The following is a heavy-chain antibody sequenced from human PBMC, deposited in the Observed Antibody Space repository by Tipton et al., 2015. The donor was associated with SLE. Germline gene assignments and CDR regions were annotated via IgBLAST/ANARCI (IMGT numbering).Heavy chain of an antibody. CDR2: LNHSGST. J-gene: IGHJ3*02. CDR3: ARGLGVVVAVAFDI. V-gene: IGHV4-34*01. Sequence: TLSLTCTVYGGSFSGYYWSWIRQPPGKGLEWIGELNHSGSTNYNPSLKSRVTISVDTSKNQFSLKLSSVTAADTAVYYCARGLGVVVAVAFDIWGQGTMVTVSP. D-gene: IGHD2-15*01. CDR1: GGSFSGYY.